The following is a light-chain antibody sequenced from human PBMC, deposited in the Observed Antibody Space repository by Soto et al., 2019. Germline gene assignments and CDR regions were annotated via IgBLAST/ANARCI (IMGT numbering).Light chain of an antibody. CDR3: ETWDSNTRV. J-gene: IGLJ3*02. Sequence: QLVLTQSSSASASLGSSVKLTCTLSSGHSSNIIAWHHQQPGKAPRYLMKLEGSGSYNKGSGVPDRFSGSSSGADRYLTISNLQFEDEADYYCETWDSNTRVFGGGTKLTVL. V-gene: IGLV4-60*02. CDR2: LEGSGSY. CDR1: SGHSSNI.